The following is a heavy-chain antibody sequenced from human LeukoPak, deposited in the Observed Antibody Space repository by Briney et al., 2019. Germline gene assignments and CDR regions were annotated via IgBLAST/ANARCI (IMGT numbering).Heavy chain of an antibody. CDR1: GYTFTSYG. V-gene: IGHV1-18*01. CDR2: ISAYNGNT. D-gene: IGHD3-22*01. J-gene: IGHJ6*02. Sequence: ASVKVSCKASGYTFTSYGISWVRQAPGQGLEWMGWISAYNGNTNYAQKLQGRVTMTTDTSTSTAYMELRSLRSDDTAVYYCARDDNYYDSSGYPNQLYYYYGMDVWGQGTTVTVSS. CDR3: ARDDNYYDSSGYPNQLYYYYGMDV.